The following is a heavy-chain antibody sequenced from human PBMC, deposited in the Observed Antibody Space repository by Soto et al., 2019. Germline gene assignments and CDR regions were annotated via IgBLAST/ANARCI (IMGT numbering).Heavy chain of an antibody. CDR2: ISAHNGNT. V-gene: IGHV1-18*01. D-gene: IGHD1-26*01. CDR3: ASGRYGDY. J-gene: IGHJ4*02. Sequence: QVHLVQSGAEVKKPGASVKVSCQASGYAFTTYGITWVRQAPGQGLEWMGWISAHNGNTNYAQKLQGRVTVTRDTSTSTAYMGLRSLRSDDTAVYYCASGRYGDYGGQGALVTVSS. CDR1: GYAFTTYG.